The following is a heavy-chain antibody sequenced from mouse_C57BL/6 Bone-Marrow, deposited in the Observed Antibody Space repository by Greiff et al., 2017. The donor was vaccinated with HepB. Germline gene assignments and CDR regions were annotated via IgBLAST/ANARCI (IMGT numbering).Heavy chain of an antibody. J-gene: IGHJ3*01. D-gene: IGHD3-2*02. CDR2: IWGVGST. CDR1: GFSLTSYG. Sequence: VKLMESGPGLVAPSQSLSITCTVSGFSLTSYGVDWVRQSPGKGLEWLGVIWGVGSTNYNSALKSRLSISKDNSKSQVFLKMNSLQTDDTAMYYCATYSSGTFAYWGQGTLVTVSA. CDR3: ATYSSGTFAY. V-gene: IGHV2-6*01.